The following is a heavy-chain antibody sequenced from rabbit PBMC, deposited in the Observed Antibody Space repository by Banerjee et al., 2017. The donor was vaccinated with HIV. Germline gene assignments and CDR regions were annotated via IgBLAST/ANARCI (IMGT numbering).Heavy chain of an antibody. Sequence: QEQLVESGGGLVQPEGSLTLTCTASGFSFSSSYYMWWVRQAPGKGLEYIGYITYDGRTYYASWVNGRFSISRENTQNTVSLQMNSLTAADTATYFCVREGLWGQGTLVTVS. CDR1: GFSFSSSYY. CDR3: VREGL. V-gene: IGHV1S47*01. D-gene: IGHD5-1*01. J-gene: IGHJ3*01. CDR2: ITYDGRT.